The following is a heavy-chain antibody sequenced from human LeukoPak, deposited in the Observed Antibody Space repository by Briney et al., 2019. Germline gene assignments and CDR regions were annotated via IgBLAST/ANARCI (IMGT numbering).Heavy chain of an antibody. CDR2: MWYDGSNN. CDR3: ARAGGSYYYYFDY. D-gene: IGHD1-26*01. CDR1: GFTFSVYG. J-gene: IGHJ4*02. V-gene: IGHV3-33*08. Sequence: GTSLRLSCAGSGFTFSVYGMHWVRQAPGKGLEWVAVMWYDGSNNYYADSVKGRFTISRDNSKNTLYLEMSSLRAEDTAVYFCARAGGSYYYYFDYWGQGTLVTVSS.